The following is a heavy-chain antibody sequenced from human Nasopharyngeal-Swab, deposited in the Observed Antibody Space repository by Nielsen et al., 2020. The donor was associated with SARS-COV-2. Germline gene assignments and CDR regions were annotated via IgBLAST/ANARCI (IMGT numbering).Heavy chain of an antibody. V-gene: IGHV5-51*01. CDR3: AGRIAVAGDEI. D-gene: IGHD6-19*01. Sequence: QVSCKGSGYSFTSYWIGWVRQMPGKGLEWMGIIYPGDSDTRYSPSFQGQVTISADKSISTAYLQWSSLKASDTAMYYCAGRIAVAGDEIWGQGTLVTVSS. CDR2: IYPGDSDT. CDR1: GYSFTSYW. J-gene: IGHJ4*02.